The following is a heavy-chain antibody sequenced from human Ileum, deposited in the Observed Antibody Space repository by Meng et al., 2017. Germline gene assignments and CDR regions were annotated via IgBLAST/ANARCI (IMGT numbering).Heavy chain of an antibody. Sequence: QVQLQESGPGLVKPSETLSLTCTVSGGSISSYYWSWIRQPPGKGLEWIGYIYYNGSTNYNPSLKSRLTMSVDTSKNQFSLKLSSVTAADTAVYYCARREYDSRGYYLDSWGQGTLVTVSS. CDR1: GGSISSYY. J-gene: IGHJ4*02. CDR3: ARREYDSRGYYLDS. V-gene: IGHV4-59*08. CDR2: IYYNGST. D-gene: IGHD3-22*01.